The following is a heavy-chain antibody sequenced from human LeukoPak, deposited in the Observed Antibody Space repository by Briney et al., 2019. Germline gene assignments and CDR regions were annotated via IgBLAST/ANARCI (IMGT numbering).Heavy chain of an antibody. D-gene: IGHD3-22*01. Sequence: AGGSLRLSCAASGFTVSSNYMSWVRQAPGKGLEWVSVIYSGGSTHYADSVKGRFTISRDNSKNTLYLQMNSLRAEDTAVYYCARERDSSGYYLRYWGQGTLVTVSS. CDR1: GFTVSSNY. J-gene: IGHJ4*02. CDR3: ARERDSSGYYLRY. V-gene: IGHV3-53*01. CDR2: IYSGGST.